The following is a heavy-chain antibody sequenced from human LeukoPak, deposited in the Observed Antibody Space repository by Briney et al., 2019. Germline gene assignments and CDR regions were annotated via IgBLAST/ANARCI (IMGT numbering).Heavy chain of an antibody. D-gene: IGHD2-15*01. CDR3: ARDEYSSGRNGGYFDY. CDR2: IYYSGST. J-gene: IGHJ4*02. Sequence: SETLSLTCTVSGGSISGYYWNWLRQPPGKGLEWIGNIYYSGSTNYNPSLKSRVTISVATSKNQFSLKLSSVTAADTAVYYCARDEYSSGRNGGYFDYWGQGALVTVSS. V-gene: IGHV4-59*01. CDR1: GGSISGYY.